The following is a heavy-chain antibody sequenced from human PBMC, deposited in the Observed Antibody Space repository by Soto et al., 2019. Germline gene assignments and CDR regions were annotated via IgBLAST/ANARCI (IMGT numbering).Heavy chain of an antibody. J-gene: IGHJ5*02. CDR2: IYHSGTT. CDR3: ARMTGGWNWFDP. D-gene: IGHD6-19*01. CDR1: GGSMSNGDYY. V-gene: IGHV4-30-4*01. Sequence: PSETLSLTCTVSGGSMSNGDYYWSWIRQPPGKGLESIAYIYHSGTTYYNPSLKSRVTISVDPSKNQSSLKLSSVTAADTAVYYCARMTGGWNWFDPWAQGTPVTVSS.